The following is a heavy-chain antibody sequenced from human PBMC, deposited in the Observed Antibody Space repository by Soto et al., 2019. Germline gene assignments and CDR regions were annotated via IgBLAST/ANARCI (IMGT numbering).Heavy chain of an antibody. CDR1: GGTFSSYA. CDR2: IIPIFGTA. V-gene: IGHV1-69*13. D-gene: IGHD2-2*01. CDR3: ARDNDIVVVPAAIDYYYYGMDV. J-gene: IGHJ6*02. Sequence: SVKVSCKASGGTFSSYAISWVRQAPGQGLEWMGGIIPIFGTANYAQKFQGRVTITADESTSTAYMELSSLRSEDTAVYYCARDNDIVVVPAAIDYYYYGMDVWGQGTTVTVS.